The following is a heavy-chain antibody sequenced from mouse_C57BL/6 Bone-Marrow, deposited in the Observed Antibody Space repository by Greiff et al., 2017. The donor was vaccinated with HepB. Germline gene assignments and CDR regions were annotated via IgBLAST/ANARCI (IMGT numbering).Heavy chain of an antibody. CDR2: ISPNSGGT. Sequence: QVQLQQSGAEFVKPGASVKLSCKASGYTFTSYWMPWVKQRPGRGLEWIGRISPNSGGTKYTEKFKSKSTLTVDKPSSTAYMQLSSLTSEDSEVYDSARWDYYGSSYDWYFDVWGTGTTVTVSS. CDR1: GYTFTSYW. J-gene: IGHJ1*03. V-gene: IGHV1-72*01. D-gene: IGHD1-1*01. CDR3: ARWDYYGSSYDWYFDV.